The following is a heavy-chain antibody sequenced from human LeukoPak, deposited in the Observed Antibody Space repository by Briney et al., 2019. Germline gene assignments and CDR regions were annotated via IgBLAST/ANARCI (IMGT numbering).Heavy chain of an antibody. CDR3: ASMYSSGWYEGFF. CDR1: GGSISSSSYY. CDR2: IYYSGST. D-gene: IGHD6-19*01. J-gene: IGHJ4*02. Sequence: SETLSLTCTVSGGSISSSSYYWGWIRQPPGKGLEWIGSIYYSGSTYYNPSLKSRVTISVDTSKNQFSPKLSSVTAADTAVYYCASMYSSGWYEGFFWGQGTLVTVSS. V-gene: IGHV4-39*01.